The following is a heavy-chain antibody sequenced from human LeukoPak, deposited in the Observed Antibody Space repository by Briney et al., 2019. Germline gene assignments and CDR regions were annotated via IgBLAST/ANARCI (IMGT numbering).Heavy chain of an antibody. V-gene: IGHV4-59*11. J-gene: IGHJ3*02. CDR3: ARLLDNDSSGDPDTFDM. D-gene: IGHD3-22*01. CDR2: LFYSGRT. CDR1: GGSISSHH. Sequence: PSETLSLTCTVSGGSISSHHWSWIRQPPGKGLEWIGFLFYSGRTKYNPSLQSRVTISVDTSENNFSLKLTSVTAADTAVYYCARLLDNDSSGDPDTFDMWGQGTVVTVSS.